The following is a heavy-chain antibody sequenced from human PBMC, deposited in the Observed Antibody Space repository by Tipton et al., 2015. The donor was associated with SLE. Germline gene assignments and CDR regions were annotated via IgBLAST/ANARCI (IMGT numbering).Heavy chain of an antibody. J-gene: IGHJ4*02. CDR3: GRGRTDAWELVGY. Sequence: TLSLTCTVSGASINSNYWTWIRQPPGKGLEWIGYLYTSGTTKYNPSLQSRVTISVDTPKNQFSLKLNSVTATDTAVYYCGRGRTDAWELVGYWGQGTLVTVSS. CDR2: LYTSGTT. V-gene: IGHV4-4*08. CDR1: GASINSNY. D-gene: IGHD4-23*01.